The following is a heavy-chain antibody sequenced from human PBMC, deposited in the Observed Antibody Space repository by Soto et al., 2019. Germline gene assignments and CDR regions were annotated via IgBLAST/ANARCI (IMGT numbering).Heavy chain of an antibody. CDR3: AKGGGAPGYPIDY. CDR1: GFTFGNYA. CDR2: ISYDGSKS. J-gene: IGHJ4*02. D-gene: IGHD3-9*01. V-gene: IGHV3-30*18. Sequence: HPGGSLRLSCVGSGFTFGNYAMYWVRQAPGKGLEWVAFISYDGSKSHHADSVKGQFTISRDNARKTLYLQMDRLRPEDTAVYYCAKGGGAPGYPIDYWGQGTLVTVSS.